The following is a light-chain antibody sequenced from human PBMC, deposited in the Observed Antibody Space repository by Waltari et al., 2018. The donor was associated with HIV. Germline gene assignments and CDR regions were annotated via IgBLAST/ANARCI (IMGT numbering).Light chain of an antibody. CDR3: ASYGDTNRVL. V-gene: IGLV2-8*01. CDR2: EVN. CDR1: SSDVGGYEY. Sequence: HSALTQPPSASGSLGQSVTISCTGTSSDVGGYEYVSWYQHHPDKAPKLIIYEVNKRPSGVLFRVSGSKSDNTASLTVAGLQDDDEAHYYCASYGDTNRVLFGGGTRVTVL. J-gene: IGLJ6*01.